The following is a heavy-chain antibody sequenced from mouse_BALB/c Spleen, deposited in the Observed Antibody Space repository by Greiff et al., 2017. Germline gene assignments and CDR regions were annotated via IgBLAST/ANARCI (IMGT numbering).Heavy chain of an antibody. J-gene: IGHJ4*01. CDR3: ARGGYRYDGTMDY. CDR1: GFSLTSYG. V-gene: IGHV2-4-1*01. D-gene: IGHD2-14*01. CDR2: IWSCGGT. Sequence: VKLVESGPGLVQPSQCLSITCTVSGFSLTSYGVHWVRQSPGKGLEWLGVIWSCGGTGYNAAFISRLSISNDNSKSQVFFKMNSLQADDTAIYYCARGGYRYDGTMDYWGQGTSVTVSS.